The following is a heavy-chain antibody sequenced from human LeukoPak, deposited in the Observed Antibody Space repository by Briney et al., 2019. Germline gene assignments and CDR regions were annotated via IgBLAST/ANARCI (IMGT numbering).Heavy chain of an antibody. D-gene: IGHD3-10*01. CDR1: GYTFTGYY. CDR2: INPNSGGT. CDR3: ARNYYGSGSQILIDY. J-gene: IGHJ4*02. V-gene: IGHV1-2*02. Sequence: ASVKVSCKASGYTFTGYYMHWVRQAPGQGLEWMGWINPNSGGTNYVQKFQGRVTMTRDTSISTAYMELSRLRSDDTAVYYCARNYYGSGSQILIDYWGQGTLVTASS.